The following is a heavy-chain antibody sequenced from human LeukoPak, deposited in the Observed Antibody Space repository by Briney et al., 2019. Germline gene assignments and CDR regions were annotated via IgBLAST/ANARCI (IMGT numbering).Heavy chain of an antibody. CDR3: ARDGFRERFGELLGFDP. CDR1: GGSISSGGYY. J-gene: IGHJ5*02. Sequence: SQTLSLTCTVSGGSISSGGYYWSWIRQPPGKGLEWIGYIYHSGSTYYNPSLKSRVTISVDRSKNQFSLKLSSVTAADTAVYYCARDGFRERFGELLGFDPWGQGTLVTVSS. V-gene: IGHV4-30-2*01. CDR2: IYHSGST. D-gene: IGHD3-10*01.